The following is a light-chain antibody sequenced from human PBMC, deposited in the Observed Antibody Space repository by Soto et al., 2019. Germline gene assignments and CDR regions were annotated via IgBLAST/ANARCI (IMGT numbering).Light chain of an antibody. CDR1: SSNFGARSD. J-gene: IGLJ1*01. CDR2: GNK. Sequence: QSVLTQPPSLSGAPGQNITIFCTGRSSNFGARSDVHWYKQLPGGAPNVLIYGNKYRPSGVPDRFSGSKSGTSDSLAITGLQADDEGDYFCQSYDISLAAYVFGTGTKLTVL. V-gene: IGLV1-40*01. CDR3: QSYDISLAAYV.